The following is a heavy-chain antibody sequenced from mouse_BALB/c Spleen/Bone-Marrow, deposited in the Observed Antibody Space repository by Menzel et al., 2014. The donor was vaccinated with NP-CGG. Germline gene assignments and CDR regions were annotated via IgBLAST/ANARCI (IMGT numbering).Heavy chain of an antibody. CDR1: GYAFTNYL. V-gene: IGHV1-54*03. D-gene: IGHD1-1*01. CDR2: IDPRSGGT. J-gene: IGHJ4*01. Sequence: QVQLQQSGAELVRPGTSVKVSCTASGYAFTNYLIEWVQQRPGQGLEWIGVIDPRSGGTDYNEKFKGKAPLTADKSSSTAYMQLNSLTSGDSAVYFCARGGITTVVPYSMDYWGQGTSITVSS. CDR3: ARGGITTVVPYSMDY.